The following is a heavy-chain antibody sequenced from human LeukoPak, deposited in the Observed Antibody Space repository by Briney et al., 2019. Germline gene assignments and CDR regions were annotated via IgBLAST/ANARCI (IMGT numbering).Heavy chain of an antibody. CDR3: AKGSTSYYYYYYYMDV. CDR2: IYYSGST. V-gene: IGHV4-30-4*08. Sequence: PSETLSLTCTVSGGSISSGDFYWSWIRQPPGKGLEWIGYIYYSGSTYYNPSLKSRVTISVDTSKNQFSLKLSSVTAADTAVYYCAKGSTSYYYYYYYMDVWGKGTTVTVSS. CDR1: GGSISSGDFY. D-gene: IGHD2-2*01. J-gene: IGHJ6*03.